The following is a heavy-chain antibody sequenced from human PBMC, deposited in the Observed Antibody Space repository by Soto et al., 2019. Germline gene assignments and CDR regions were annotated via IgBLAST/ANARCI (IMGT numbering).Heavy chain of an antibody. V-gene: IGHV1-69*13. CDR3: ARYVPAAGFHYYYYYGMDV. D-gene: IGHD2-2*01. Sequence: SVKVSCKASGGTFSSYAISWVRQAPGQGLEWMGGIIPIFGTANYAQKFQGRVTITADESTSTAYMELSSLRSEDTAVYYCARYVPAAGFHYYYYYGMDVWGQGTTVTVSS. CDR2: IIPIFGTA. CDR1: GGTFSSYA. J-gene: IGHJ6*02.